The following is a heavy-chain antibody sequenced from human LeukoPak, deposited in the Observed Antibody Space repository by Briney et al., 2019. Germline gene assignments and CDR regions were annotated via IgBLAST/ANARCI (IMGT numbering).Heavy chain of an antibody. Sequence: PSETLSLTCTVSGGSISSGGYSWSWIRQPPGKGLEWIGYIYHSGSTYYNPSLKSRVTISVDRSKNQFSLELSSVTAADTAVYYCARGDRSDKFDYWGQGTLVTVSS. CDR3: ARGDRSDKFDY. CDR2: IYHSGST. V-gene: IGHV4-30-2*01. J-gene: IGHJ4*02. CDR1: GGSISSGGYS.